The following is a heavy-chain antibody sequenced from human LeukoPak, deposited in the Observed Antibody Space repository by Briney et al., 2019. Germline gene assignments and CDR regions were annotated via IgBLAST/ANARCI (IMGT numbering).Heavy chain of an antibody. V-gene: IGHV4-59*01. J-gene: IGHJ4*02. Sequence: SETLSLTCAVSGGSISSYYWSWIRQPPGKGLEWIGYIYYSGSTNYNPSLKSRVTISVDTPKNQFYLKLSSVTAADRGVYYCARDIYDYVWGSYPLWGEGTLVSVSS. D-gene: IGHD3-16*02. CDR2: IYYSGST. CDR3: ARDIYDYVWGSYPL. CDR1: GGSISSYY.